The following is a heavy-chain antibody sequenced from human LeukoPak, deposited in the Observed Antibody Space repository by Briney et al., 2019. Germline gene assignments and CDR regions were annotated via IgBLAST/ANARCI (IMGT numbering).Heavy chain of an antibody. Sequence: PSETLSLTCTVSGDSIISYYWSWIRQPAGKGLEWIGRIYTSGSTNYNPSLKSRVTISVDKSKNQFSLKLSSVTAADTAVYYCARGGHDYGDFARYYYYMDVWGKGTTVTVSS. V-gene: IGHV4-4*07. D-gene: IGHD4-17*01. J-gene: IGHJ6*03. CDR3: ARGGHDYGDFARYYYYMDV. CDR1: GDSIISYY. CDR2: IYTSGST.